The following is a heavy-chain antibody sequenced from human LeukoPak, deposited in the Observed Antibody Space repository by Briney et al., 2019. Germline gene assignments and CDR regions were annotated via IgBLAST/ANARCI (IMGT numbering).Heavy chain of an antibody. CDR2: NRSKAYGGTT. CDR3: TRDLFGSGWYSSAFDI. J-gene: IGHJ3*02. CDR1: GFAFGDYA. V-gene: IGHV3-49*04. D-gene: IGHD6-19*01. Sequence: PGRSLRLSCTASGFAFGDYAMSWVRQAPGKGLEWVGFNRSKAYGGTTEYAASVKGRFTISRDDSKSIAYLQMNSLKTEDTAVYYCTRDLFGSGWYSSAFDIWGQGTMVTVSS.